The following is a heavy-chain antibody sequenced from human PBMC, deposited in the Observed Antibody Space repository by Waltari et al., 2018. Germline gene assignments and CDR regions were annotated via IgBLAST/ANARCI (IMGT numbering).Heavy chain of an antibody. CDR1: GFTFSRYW. J-gene: IGHJ6*02. Sequence: EEQLVESGGGLAQPGESLRLSRAASGFTFSRYWMDWVRQAPGKGLGWVALINSEGSTPTYADSVKGRFTISRDNGKNTLYVQMNRLRAEDTAVYYCARVATKTYSSPVPGRPYYYGMDVWGQGTTVTVSS. CDR3: ARVATKTYSSPVPGRPYYYGMDV. D-gene: IGHD3-22*01. V-gene: IGHV3-74*03. CDR2: INSEGSTP.